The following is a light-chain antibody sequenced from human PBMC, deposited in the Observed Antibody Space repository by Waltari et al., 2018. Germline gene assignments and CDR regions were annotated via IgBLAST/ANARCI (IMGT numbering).Light chain of an antibody. V-gene: IGLV3-19*01. CDR1: SLSLYY. CDR3: NAREISGDVV. CDR2: GTN. Sequence: SSELSQDPAVSVALGQPVRITCQGDSLSLYYASWGRQKPGQSPVLLIYGTNNRPSGIPDRCSASSSGNTASLTSRGARAEDEGDYYCNAREISGDVVFGGGTKLTVL. J-gene: IGLJ2*01.